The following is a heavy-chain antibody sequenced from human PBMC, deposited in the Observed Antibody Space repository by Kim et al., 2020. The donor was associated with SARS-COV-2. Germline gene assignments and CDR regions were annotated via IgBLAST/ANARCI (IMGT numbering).Heavy chain of an antibody. CDR3: SRGGGSYPRGSDY. D-gene: IGHD1-26*01. CDR2: IRSKAYGGTT. Sequence: GGSLRLSCTASGFTFGDYAMSWIRQAPGKGLEWLGFIRSKAYGGTTDYAASVKDRFTISRDDSKSIAYLQMNSLKTEDTAVYYCSRGGGSYPRGSDYWGQGTLVTVSS. V-gene: IGHV3-49*03. CDR1: GFTFGDYA. J-gene: IGHJ4*02.